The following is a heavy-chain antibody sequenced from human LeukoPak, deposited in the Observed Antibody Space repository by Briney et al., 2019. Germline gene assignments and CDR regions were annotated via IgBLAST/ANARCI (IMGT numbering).Heavy chain of an antibody. CDR1: GGSISSYY. D-gene: IGHD3-3*01. V-gene: IGHV4-59*01. CDR3: ARLETIFSPTYYMDV. J-gene: IGHJ6*03. CDR2: IYYSGST. Sequence: SETLSLTCTVSGGSISSYYWSWIRQPPGKGLEWIGYIYYSGSTNYNPSLKSRVTISVDTSKNQFSLKLSSVTAADTAVYYCARLETIFSPTYYMDVWGKGTTVTVSS.